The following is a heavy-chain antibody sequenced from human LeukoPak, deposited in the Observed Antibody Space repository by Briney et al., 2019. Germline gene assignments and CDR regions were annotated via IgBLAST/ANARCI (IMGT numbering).Heavy chain of an antibody. CDR2: IYSGGST. CDR3: ARDGVAAGIQY. D-gene: IGHD6-13*01. V-gene: IGHV3-53*01. Sequence: GGSLRLSCAASGFTASSNYMSWVRQAPGKGLEWVSVIYSGGSTYYADSVKGRFTISRDNSKNTLYLQMNSLRAEDTAVYYCARDGVAAGIQYWGQGTLVTVSS. CDR1: GFTASSNY. J-gene: IGHJ4*02.